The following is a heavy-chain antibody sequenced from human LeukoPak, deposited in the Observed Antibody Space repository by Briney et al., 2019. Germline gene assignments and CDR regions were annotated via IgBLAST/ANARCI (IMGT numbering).Heavy chain of an antibody. Sequence: GSLRLSCAASGLNFRDYYMGWIRQAPGKGLEWIGSIYHSGSTYYNPSLKSRVTISVDTSKNQFSLKLSSVTAVDTAVYYCAREAPRGSHYYDSSGYYGDSYWGQGTLVTVSS. CDR1: GLNFRDYY. V-gene: IGHV4-38-2*02. D-gene: IGHD3-22*01. CDR3: AREAPRGSHYYDSSGYYGDSY. CDR2: IYHSGST. J-gene: IGHJ4*02.